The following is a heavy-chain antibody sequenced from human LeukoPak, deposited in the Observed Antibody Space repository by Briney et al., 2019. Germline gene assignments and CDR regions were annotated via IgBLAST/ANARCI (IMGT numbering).Heavy chain of an antibody. Sequence: ASVKVSCKASGYTFTGYYMHWVRQAPGQGLEWMGWINPNSGGTNYAQKFQGWVTMTRDTSISTAYMELSRLRSDDTAVYYCARDNLQYAKDPQAALYYYYGMDVWGQGTTVTVSS. D-gene: IGHD1-14*01. V-gene: IGHV1-2*04. J-gene: IGHJ6*02. CDR2: INPNSGGT. CDR3: ARDNLQYAKDPQAALYYYYGMDV. CDR1: GYTFTGYY.